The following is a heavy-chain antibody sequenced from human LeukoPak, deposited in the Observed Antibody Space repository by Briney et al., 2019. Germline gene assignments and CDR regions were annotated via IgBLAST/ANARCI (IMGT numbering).Heavy chain of an antibody. V-gene: IGHV3-33*08. CDR1: GFTFSSYG. CDR3: ARGTPNPTSYGLDY. J-gene: IGHJ4*02. D-gene: IGHD5-18*01. CDR2: IWYGGSNK. Sequence: GGSLRLSCAASGFTFSSYGMHWVRQAPGKGLEWMAVIWYGGSNKYYADSVKGRFTISRDNSKNTLYLQMNSLRAEDTAVYYCARGTPNPTSYGLDYWGQGTLVTVSS.